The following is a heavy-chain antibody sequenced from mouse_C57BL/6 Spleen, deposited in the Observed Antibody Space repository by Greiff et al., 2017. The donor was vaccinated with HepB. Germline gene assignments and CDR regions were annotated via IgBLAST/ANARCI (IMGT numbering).Heavy chain of an antibody. Sequence: EVQLQQSGPELVKPGASVKIPCKASGYTFTDYNMDWVKQSHGKRLEWIGDINPNNGGTNYNQKFKGKATLTVDKSSSTAYMELRSLTSEDTAVYYCARKVYDGSFMDYWGQGTSVTVSS. J-gene: IGHJ4*01. D-gene: IGHD2-3*01. V-gene: IGHV1-18*01. CDR3: ARKVYDGSFMDY. CDR2: INPNNGGT. CDR1: GYTFTDYN.